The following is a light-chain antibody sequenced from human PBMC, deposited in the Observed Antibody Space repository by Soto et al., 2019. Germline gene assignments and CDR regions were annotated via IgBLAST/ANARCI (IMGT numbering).Light chain of an antibody. J-gene: IGKJ3*01. CDR2: GAS. V-gene: IGKV3-20*01. CDR3: HHYDDSPPFT. CDR1: QSISTRY. Sequence: EILLTQSPGPLSLSPGERATLSCAASQSISTRYLAWYQQTPGRAPMLLIYGASSRATGIPDRFSGSASGTDFTLTITRLEPEDFAVYYCHHYDDSPPFTFGPGTKVDIK.